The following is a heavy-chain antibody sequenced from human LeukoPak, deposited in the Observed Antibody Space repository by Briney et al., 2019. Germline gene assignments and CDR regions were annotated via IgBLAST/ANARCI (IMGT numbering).Heavy chain of an antibody. J-gene: IGHJ4*02. CDR1: GFTFSSYA. D-gene: IGHD3-10*01. CDR2: IKEDGSET. CDR3: EAYGSV. V-gene: IGHV3-7*03. Sequence: GGSLRLSCAAPGFTFSSYAMSWVRQAPGKGLEWVANIKEDGSETYYVDSVKGRFTISRDNDKNTLYLQMNSLRAEDTAVYYCEAYGSVWGQGTLVIVSS.